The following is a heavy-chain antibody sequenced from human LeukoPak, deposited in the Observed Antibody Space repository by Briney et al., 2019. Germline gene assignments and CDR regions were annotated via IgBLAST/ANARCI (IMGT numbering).Heavy chain of an antibody. CDR3: ARTYDYVWGSYRPYYFDY. CDR2: INSDGSST. V-gene: IGHV3-74*01. D-gene: IGHD3-16*02. Sequence: GGPLTLSCAASGLPFSSYCMLWVRHAPGKGRVWVSRINSDGSSTSYADSVKGRFTISRDSAKNTLYLQMNSLRAEDTAVYYCARTYDYVWGSYRPYYFDYWGQGTLVTVSS. J-gene: IGHJ4*02. CDR1: GLPFSSYC.